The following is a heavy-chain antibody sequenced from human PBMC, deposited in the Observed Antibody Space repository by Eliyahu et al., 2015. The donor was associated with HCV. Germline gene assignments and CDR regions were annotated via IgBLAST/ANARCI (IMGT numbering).Heavy chain of an antibody. CDR3: ARLFGRGYGLDV. CDR2: IYSGGSA. J-gene: IGHJ6*02. D-gene: IGHD3-3*01. V-gene: IGHV3-66*04. Sequence: EVQLVEXGGGLVXPGGSLXLSCAXSGXSVSXNYINWXRQAPGKGLEWVSVIYSGGSAYYADSLKDRLTISRDNSENTVYLQMNSLRAEDTAVYYCARLFGRGYGLDVWGQGTTVTVSS. CDR1: GXSVSXNY.